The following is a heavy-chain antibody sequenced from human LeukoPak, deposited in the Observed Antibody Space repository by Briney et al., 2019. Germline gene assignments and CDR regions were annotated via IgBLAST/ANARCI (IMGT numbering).Heavy chain of an antibody. CDR2: ISSSSSTI. J-gene: IGHJ4*02. V-gene: IGHV3-48*01. D-gene: IGHD5-12*01. CDR3: AREASGYVHGGFDY. Sequence: PGGSLRLSCAASGFTFSSYSMNWVRQAPGKGLEWVSYISSSSSTIYYADSVKGRFTISRDNAKNSLYLQMNSLRAEDTAVYYCAREASGYVHGGFDYWGQGTLVTVSS. CDR1: GFTFSSYS.